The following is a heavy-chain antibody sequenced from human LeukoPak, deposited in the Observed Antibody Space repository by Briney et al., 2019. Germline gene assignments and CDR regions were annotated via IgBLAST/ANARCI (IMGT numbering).Heavy chain of an antibody. J-gene: IGHJ4*02. D-gene: IGHD3-22*01. CDR3: AKAYYDSSGYSYYFDY. CDR1: GFPFSACS. V-gene: IGHV3-21*01. Sequence: GGSLRLSCAASGFPFSACSMNWVRQAPGKGLEWVSSISGSSNYMYYADSVKGRFTISRDNAKNSLYLHMNSLRADDTAVYYCAKAYYDSSGYSYYFDYWGQGTLVTVSS. CDR2: ISGSSNYM.